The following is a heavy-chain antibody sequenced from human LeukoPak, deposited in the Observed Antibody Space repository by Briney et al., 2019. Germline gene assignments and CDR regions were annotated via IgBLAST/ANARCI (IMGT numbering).Heavy chain of an antibody. CDR2: IYYSGST. CDR1: GGSISSYY. D-gene: IGHD1/OR15-1a*01. V-gene: IGHV4-59*01. Sequence: PSETLSLTCTVSGGSISSYYWSWIRQPPGKGLEWIGYIYYSGSTNYNPSLKSRVTISVDTSKNQFSLKLSSVTAADTAVYYCAREDQGFLGRTFDYWGQGTLVTVSS. J-gene: IGHJ4*02. CDR3: AREDQGFLGRTFDY.